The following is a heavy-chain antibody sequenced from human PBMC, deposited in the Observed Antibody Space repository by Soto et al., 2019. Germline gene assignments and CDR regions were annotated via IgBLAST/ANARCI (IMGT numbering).Heavy chain of an antibody. Sequence: QVQLVQSGAEVKKPGASVKVSCKASGYTFTSYGISWVRQAPGQGLEWMGWISAYNGNTNYAQKLQGRVTITSDASRSTAYMELGSLRSAVTAVYYCARVDAGDSSWSFDPWGRGTLVTVSS. J-gene: IGHJ2*01. CDR1: GYTFTSYG. V-gene: IGHV1-18*01. D-gene: IGHD4-17*01. CDR3: ARVDAGDSSWSFDP. CDR2: ISAYNGNT.